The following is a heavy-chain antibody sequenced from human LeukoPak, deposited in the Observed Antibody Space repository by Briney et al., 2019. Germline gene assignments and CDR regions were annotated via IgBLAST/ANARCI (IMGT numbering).Heavy chain of an antibody. J-gene: IGHJ6*02. D-gene: IGHD2-15*01. CDR1: GFTFNSYW. CDR2: IKEDGSKK. V-gene: IGHV3-7*03. CDR3: ARDFIVVAKPPRYYYYYGMDV. Sequence: QTGGSLRLSCEVSGFTFNSYWMDWVRQAPGKGLEWVANIKEDGSKKYYVDSVKGRFTISRDNAKNSLYLQMNSLRVEDTAVYYCARDFIVVAKPPRYYYYYGMDVWGQGTTVTVSS.